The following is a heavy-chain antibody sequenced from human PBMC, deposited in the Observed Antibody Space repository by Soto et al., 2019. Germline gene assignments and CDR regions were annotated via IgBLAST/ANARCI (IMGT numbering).Heavy chain of an antibody. J-gene: IGHJ6*02. Sequence: TLSLTCAVYGGSFSDYYWNWIRQPPGKGLEWIGEINHSGSTNYNPSLKSRVTVSVDTSKNQFSLKLSSVTAADTAVYYCARVRHKAATFRDYYYGLDVWGQGTTVTVSS. D-gene: IGHD2-15*01. CDR3: ARVRHKAATFRDYYYGLDV. V-gene: IGHV4-34*01. CDR2: INHSGST. CDR1: GGSFSDYY.